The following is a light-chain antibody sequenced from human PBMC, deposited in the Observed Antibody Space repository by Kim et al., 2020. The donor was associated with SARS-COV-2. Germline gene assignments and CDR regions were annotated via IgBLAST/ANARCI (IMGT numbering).Light chain of an antibody. CDR1: QYIDVL. J-gene: IGKJ1*01. CDR2: KAS. Sequence: ASLGDTVTIPCRASQYIDVLLAWYQQKPGKVPKILIYKASTLESGVPLRFSGSGAGTEFTLTISGLQPDDFATYYCQQYYSQRTFGQGTKVDIK. CDR3: QQYYSQRT. V-gene: IGKV1-5*03.